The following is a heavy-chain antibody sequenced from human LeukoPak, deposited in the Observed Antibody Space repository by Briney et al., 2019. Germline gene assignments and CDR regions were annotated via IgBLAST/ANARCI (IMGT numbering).Heavy chain of an antibody. Sequence: SVKVSCKXSGGTFSSYAISWVRQTPGQGLEWMGGIIPIFGTANYAQKFQGRVTITTDESTSTAYMELSSLRSEDTAAYYCARVPKVGAILYYYYYMDVWGKGTTVTVSS. CDR1: GGTFSSYA. V-gene: IGHV1-69*05. CDR2: IIPIFGTA. D-gene: IGHD3-3*01. J-gene: IGHJ6*03. CDR3: ARVPKVGAILYYYYYMDV.